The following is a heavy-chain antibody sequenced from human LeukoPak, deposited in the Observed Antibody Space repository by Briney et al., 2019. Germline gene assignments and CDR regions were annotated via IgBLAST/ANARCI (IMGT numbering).Heavy chain of an antibody. CDR3: ARVKGTYFDY. V-gene: IGHV3-48*01. D-gene: IGHD1-1*01. Sequence: GGSLRLSCTVSGFPLSSYSMNWFRQAPGKGLEWVAYISASGANIYYVDSVMGRFTVSRDNPQSSLFLQMNCPRAEDTAVYYCARVKGTYFDYWGQGALVTVSS. CDR1: GFPLSSYS. CDR2: ISASGANI. J-gene: IGHJ4*02.